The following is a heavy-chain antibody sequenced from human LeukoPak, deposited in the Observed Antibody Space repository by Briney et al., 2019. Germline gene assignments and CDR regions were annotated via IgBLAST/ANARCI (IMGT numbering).Heavy chain of an antibody. CDR1: GFTFSSYA. CDR3: ARSDIVVVVAATFDY. Sequence: PGGSLRLSCAASGFTFSSYAMSWVRQAPGKGLEWVSAISGSGGSTYYADSVKGRFTISRDNSKNTLYLQMNSLRAEDTAVYYCARSDIVVVVAATFDYWGQEPWSPSPQ. J-gene: IGHJ4*01. CDR2: ISGSGGST. V-gene: IGHV3-23*01. D-gene: IGHD2-15*01.